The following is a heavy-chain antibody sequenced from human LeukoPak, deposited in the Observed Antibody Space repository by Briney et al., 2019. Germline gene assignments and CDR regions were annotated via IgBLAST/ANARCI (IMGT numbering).Heavy chain of an antibody. Sequence: GGSLRLSCAASGLTLSSYDMNWVRQAPGKGLEWLSYISSGGTTTYYANSVRGRFTISRDNSKNTLYLQMNSLRAEDTAVYYCARDQDGSGSYYRSGHHYWGQGTLVTVSS. CDR3: ARDQDGSGSYYRSGHHY. CDR1: GLTLSSYD. V-gene: IGHV3-48*03. CDR2: ISSGGTTT. J-gene: IGHJ4*02. D-gene: IGHD3-10*01.